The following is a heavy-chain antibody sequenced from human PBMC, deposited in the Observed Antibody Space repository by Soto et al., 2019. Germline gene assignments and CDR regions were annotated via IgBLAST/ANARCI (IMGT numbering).Heavy chain of an antibody. CDR1: GYTFTTYD. CDR3: VRGLEWLRNY. J-gene: IGHJ4*02. Sequence: QVQLVQSGAEVKKPGASVKVSCKATGYTFTTYDINWVRQATGQGLEWMGWMNPNSGDTGYAQKFQGRCTMTRDTSISTAYMALSTLTSEDTAVYYCVRGLEWLRNYWGQGTLVTVSS. D-gene: IGHD5-12*01. CDR2: MNPNSGDT. V-gene: IGHV1-8*01.